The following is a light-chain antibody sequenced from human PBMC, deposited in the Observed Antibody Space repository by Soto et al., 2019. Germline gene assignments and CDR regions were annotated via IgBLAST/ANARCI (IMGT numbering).Light chain of an antibody. CDR2: EVR. CDR3: SSYTSRSSLI. J-gene: IGLJ2*01. V-gene: IGLV2-14*01. CDR1: MRDVVAYNL. Sequence: QSALTQPASVSGSPGQSITISCAGTMRDVVAYNLVSWYQQHPGRAPQRIIYEVRNRPSGISFRFSGSKSGNTASLTISGLQAEDEADYYCSSYTSRSSLIFGGGTKLTVL.